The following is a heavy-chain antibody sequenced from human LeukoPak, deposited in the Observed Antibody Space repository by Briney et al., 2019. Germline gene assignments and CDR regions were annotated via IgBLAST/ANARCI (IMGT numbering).Heavy chain of an antibody. Sequence: PGGSLRLSCAASGFTFSTYWMHWVRQAPGKGLVWVSRINGDGRSTTYADSVKGRFTTSRDNAKNTPYLQMNSLRAEDTAVFYCARVRDISGHWGFLDYWGQGTLVTVSS. D-gene: IGHD6-19*01. V-gene: IGHV3-74*03. CDR3: ARVRDISGHWGFLDY. CDR1: GFTFSTYW. CDR2: INGDGRST. J-gene: IGHJ4*02.